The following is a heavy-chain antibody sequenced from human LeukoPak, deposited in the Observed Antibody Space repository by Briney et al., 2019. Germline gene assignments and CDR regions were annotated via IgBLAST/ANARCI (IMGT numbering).Heavy chain of an antibody. Sequence: GGSLRLSCAASGFTFNNYAMTWVRQAPGKGLEWVSVVSGSGDNTNYADSVKGRFTISRDNSKNTLFLQMNGLRAEDTAVYYCAKEYQASCLDYWGQGTLVTVSS. D-gene: IGHD2-2*01. CDR2: VSGSGDNT. V-gene: IGHV3-23*01. CDR3: AKEYQASCLDY. CDR1: GFTFNNYA. J-gene: IGHJ4*02.